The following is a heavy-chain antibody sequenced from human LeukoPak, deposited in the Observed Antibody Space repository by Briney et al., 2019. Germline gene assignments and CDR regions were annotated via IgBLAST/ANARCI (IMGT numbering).Heavy chain of an antibody. CDR2: IIPIFGTA. D-gene: IGHD2-2*01. J-gene: IGHJ6*03. Sequence: ASVKVSCKASGGTFSSYAISWVRQAPGQGLEWMGGIIPIFGTANYAQKFQGRVTITADESTSTAYMELSSLRSEDTAVYYCARDGIVVVPAQPPSPHYYYYMDVWGKGTTVTVSS. V-gene: IGHV1-69*13. CDR1: GGTFSSYA. CDR3: ARDGIVVVPAQPPSPHYYYYMDV.